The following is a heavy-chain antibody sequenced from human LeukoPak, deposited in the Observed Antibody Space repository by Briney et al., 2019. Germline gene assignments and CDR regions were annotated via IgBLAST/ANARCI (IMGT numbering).Heavy chain of an antibody. V-gene: IGHV1-46*01. CDR1: GYTFTSYY. Sequence: GASVKVSCKASGYTFTSYYMHWVRQAPGQGLEWMGIINPSGGSASYAQKFQGRVTMTRDMSTSTVYMELSSLRSEDTAVYYCARERIAAAGQGYFDYWGQGTLVTVSS. D-gene: IGHD6-13*01. J-gene: IGHJ4*02. CDR2: INPSGGSA. CDR3: ARERIAAAGQGYFDY.